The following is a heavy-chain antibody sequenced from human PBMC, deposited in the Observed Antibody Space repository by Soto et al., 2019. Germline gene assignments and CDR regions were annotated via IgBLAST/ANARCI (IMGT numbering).Heavy chain of an antibody. CDR2: INHSGST. CDR3: ARAHIVATSFYFDY. V-gene: IGHV4-34*01. Sequence: SETLSLTCAVYGGSFSGYYWSWIRQPPGKGLEWIGEINHSGSTNYNPSLKSRVTISVDTSKNQFSLKLSSVTAADTAVYYCARAHIVATSFYFDYWGQGTLVTVSS. CDR1: GGSFSGYY. J-gene: IGHJ4*02. D-gene: IGHD5-12*01.